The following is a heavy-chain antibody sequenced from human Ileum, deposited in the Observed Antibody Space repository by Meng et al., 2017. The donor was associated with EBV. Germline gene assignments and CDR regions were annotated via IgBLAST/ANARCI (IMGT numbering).Heavy chain of an antibody. Sequence: VQVVGGGVSGCQPGPSLGVVCAASGLSLSNYGMHWVRQAPGKGLEWVALISPDGIWYPESVKGRFTVSRDNSKKTFYLQMNSLRFEDTAVYYCARDGIGWYPGDYWGRGTLVTVSS. V-gene: IGHV3-30*03. CDR2: ISPDGI. J-gene: IGHJ4*02. D-gene: IGHD6-19*01. CDR1: GLSLSNYG. CDR3: ARDGIGWYPGDY.